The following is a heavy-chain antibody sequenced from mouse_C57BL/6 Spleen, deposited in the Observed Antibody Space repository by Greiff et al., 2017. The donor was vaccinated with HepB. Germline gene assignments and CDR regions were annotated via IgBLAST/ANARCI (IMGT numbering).Heavy chain of an antibody. Sequence: VKLVESGAELARPGASVKLSCKASGYTFTSYGISWVKQRTGQGLEWIGEIYPRSGNTYYNEKFKGKATLTADKSSSTAYMELRSLTSEDSAVYFCARSYDYDVKGSWFAYWGQGTLVTVSA. CDR1: GYTFTSYG. D-gene: IGHD2-4*01. J-gene: IGHJ3*01. CDR2: IYPRSGNT. V-gene: IGHV1-81*01. CDR3: ARSYDYDVKGSWFAY.